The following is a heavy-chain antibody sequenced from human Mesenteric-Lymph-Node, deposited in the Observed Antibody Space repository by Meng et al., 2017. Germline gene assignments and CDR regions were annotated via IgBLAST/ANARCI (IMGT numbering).Heavy chain of an antibody. J-gene: IGHJ5*02. Sequence: SVKVSCKASGYTFTSYGISWVRQAPGQGLEWMGGIIPLFDTTDYAQKFQGRVTITTDASTRTVYMELSSLGFDDTAVYYCARGVKSHHDVLTGYHSPPIWFDPWGQGTLVTVSS. D-gene: IGHD3-9*01. CDR3: ARGVKSHHDVLTGYHSPPIWFDP. CDR2: IIPLFDTT. V-gene: IGHV1-69*05. CDR1: GYTFTSYG.